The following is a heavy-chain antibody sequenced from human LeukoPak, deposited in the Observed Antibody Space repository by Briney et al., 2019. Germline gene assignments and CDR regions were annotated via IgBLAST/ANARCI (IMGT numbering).Heavy chain of an antibody. CDR1: GGTFSTYG. Sequence: SVKVSCKASGGTFSTYGVSWVRQAPGQGLEWMGRIIPILGITNYAQKFQGRVTITADKSTGTAYMELSSLRSEDTAVYYCARGGYSYGLKAFDIWGQGTMVTVSS. CDR3: ARGGYSYGLKAFDI. J-gene: IGHJ3*02. V-gene: IGHV1-69*04. D-gene: IGHD5-18*01. CDR2: IIPILGIT.